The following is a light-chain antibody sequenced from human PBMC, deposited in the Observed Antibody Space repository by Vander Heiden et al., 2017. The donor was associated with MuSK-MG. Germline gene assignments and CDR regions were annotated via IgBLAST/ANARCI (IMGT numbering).Light chain of an antibody. J-gene: IGKJ1*01. Sequence: DIQLTQSPSTLSASVGDRVTITCRASQSISSWLAWYQQKPGKAPKLLLYKASSLESAVPSRFSGSGSGRAFTLTIISLQPADFATYYCRQEYSYWRTFGQGTKVEIK. CDR1: QSISSW. V-gene: IGKV1-5*03. CDR2: KAS. CDR3: RQEYSYWRT.